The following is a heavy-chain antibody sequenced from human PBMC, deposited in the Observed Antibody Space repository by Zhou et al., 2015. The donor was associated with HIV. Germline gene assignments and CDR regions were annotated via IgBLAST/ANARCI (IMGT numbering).Heavy chain of an antibody. V-gene: IGHV1-69*06. CDR3: ARSSVNHDDAFDL. CDR1: GGTFSGSD. CDR2: ITPMFETE. D-gene: IGHD1-14*01. Sequence: LVQSETEVRKPGSSVKVPCRATGGTFSGSDISWVRQAPGQGLEWMGSITPMFETETYAEKFRARLTITVDKSTSAAYMELSSLTSEDAAVYFCARSSVNHDDAFDLWGQGTNVIVSS. J-gene: IGHJ3*01.